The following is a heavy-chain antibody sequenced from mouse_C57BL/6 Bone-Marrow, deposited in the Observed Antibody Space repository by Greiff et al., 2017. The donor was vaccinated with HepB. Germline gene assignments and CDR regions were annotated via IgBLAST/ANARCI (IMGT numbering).Heavy chain of an antibody. CDR2: INPSTGGT. D-gene: IGHD1-1*01. CDR1: GYSFTGYY. J-gene: IGHJ4*01. V-gene: IGHV1-42*01. Sequence: VQLQQSGPELVKPGASVKISCKASGYSFTGYYMNWVKQSPEKSLEWIGEINPSTGGTTYNQKFKAKATLTVDKSSSTAYMQLKSLTSEDSAVYYCASQLRFYAMDYWGQGTSVTVSS. CDR3: ASQLRFYAMDY.